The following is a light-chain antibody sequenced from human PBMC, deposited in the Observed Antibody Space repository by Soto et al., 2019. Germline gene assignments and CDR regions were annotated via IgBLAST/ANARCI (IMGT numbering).Light chain of an antibody. J-gene: IGLJ3*02. CDR1: SSNIGSNF. CDR3: AAWDDSLSGWV. CDR2: RNN. V-gene: IGLV1-47*01. Sequence: QSVLTQPPSASGTPGQRVTISCSGSSSNIGSNFVYWYQQFQGTAPKLLIYRNNQRPSGVADRFSGSKSGTSASLAISGLPSEDEADYYCAAWDDSLSGWVFGGGTKLTVL.